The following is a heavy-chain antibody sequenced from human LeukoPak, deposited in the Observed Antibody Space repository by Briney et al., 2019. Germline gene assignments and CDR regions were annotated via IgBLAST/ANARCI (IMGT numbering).Heavy chain of an antibody. J-gene: IGHJ3*02. CDR2: IYSGGST. V-gene: IGHV3-53*01. D-gene: IGHD3-16*02. CDR1: GFIVSGNY. CDR3: ARGGIMITFGGVIDAFDI. Sequence: GGSLRLSCAASGFIVSGNYMSWVRQAPGKGLEWVSVIYSGGSTYYADSVKGRFTISRDNSKNTLYLQMNSLRAEDTAVYYCARGGIMITFGGVIDAFDIWGQGTMVTVSS.